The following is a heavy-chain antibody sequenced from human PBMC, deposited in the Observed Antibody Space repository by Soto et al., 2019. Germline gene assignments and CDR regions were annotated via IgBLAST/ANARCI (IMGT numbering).Heavy chain of an antibody. J-gene: IGHJ3*02. CDR3: AKAHGDAFDI. CDR2: ISWNSGSI. CDR1: GFTFDDYA. Sequence: EVQLVESGGGLVQPGRSLRLSCAASGFTFDDYAMHWVRQAPGKGLEWVSGISWNSGSIGYADSVKGRFTISRDNAKNSLYLQMNSLRAEDTALYYCAKAHGDAFDIWGQGTMVTVSS. V-gene: IGHV3-9*01.